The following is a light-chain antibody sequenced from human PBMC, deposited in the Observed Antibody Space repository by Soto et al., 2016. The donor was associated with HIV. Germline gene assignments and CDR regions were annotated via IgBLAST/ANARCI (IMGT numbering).Light chain of an antibody. Sequence: DIQMTQSPSSLSASVGDRVTITCRASQGNSNSLAWYQQKPGKAPRLLVYDASRLESGVPSRFSGSASGTDYTLTISSLQPEDFATYYCQLYYSTHMRLFGQGTRVDI. V-gene: IGKV1-NL1*01. CDR2: DAS. J-gene: IGKJ1*01. CDR1: QGNSNS. CDR3: QLYYSTHMRL.